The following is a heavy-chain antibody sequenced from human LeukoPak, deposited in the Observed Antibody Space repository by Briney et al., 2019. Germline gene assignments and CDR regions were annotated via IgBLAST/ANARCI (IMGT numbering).Heavy chain of an antibody. J-gene: IGHJ4*02. D-gene: IGHD6-19*01. Sequence: GESLKISCKGSGYSFTSYWIGWVRQMPGKGLEWMGIIYPGDSDTRYRPSFQGQVTISADKSISTAYLQWCSLKASDTAMYYCARRPGVAGLPFDYWGQGTLVTVSS. CDR2: IYPGDSDT. CDR3: ARRPGVAGLPFDY. CDR1: GYSFTSYW. V-gene: IGHV5-51*01.